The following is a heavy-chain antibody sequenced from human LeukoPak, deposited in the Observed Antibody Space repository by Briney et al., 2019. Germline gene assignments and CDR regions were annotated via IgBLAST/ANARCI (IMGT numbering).Heavy chain of an antibody. V-gene: IGHV4-34*01. J-gene: IGHJ4*02. CDR2: INHSGST. D-gene: IGHD3-3*01. CDR1: GGSFSGYY. CDR3: ARHSNFWDLSY. Sequence: KPSETLSLTCAVYGGSFSGYYWSWIRQHPGKGLEWIGEINHSGSTNYNPSLKSRVTISVDTSKNQFSLKLSSVTAADTAVYYCARHSNFWDLSYWGQGTLVIVSS.